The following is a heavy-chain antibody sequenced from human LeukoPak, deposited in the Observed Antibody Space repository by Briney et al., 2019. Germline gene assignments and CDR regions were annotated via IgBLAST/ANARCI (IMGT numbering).Heavy chain of an antibody. CDR3: AKAGYTSSRPLDH. D-gene: IGHD6-13*01. CDR2: LSGSGSTT. Sequence: GGSLRLSCAASGFTFSSDGMSWVRQAPGKGLEWVSALSGSGSTTYYADSVKGRFTISRDNSKNTLFLEMNSLRVEDTAVYYCAKAGYTSSRPLDHWGQGTLVTVSS. V-gene: IGHV3-23*01. CDR1: GFTFSSDG. J-gene: IGHJ4*02.